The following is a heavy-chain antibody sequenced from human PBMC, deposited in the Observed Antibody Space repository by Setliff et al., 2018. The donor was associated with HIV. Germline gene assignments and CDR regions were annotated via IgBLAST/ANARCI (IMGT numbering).Heavy chain of an antibody. CDR1: GGSISSGIYY. CDR3: ARGEYYFDY. CDR2: IYTSGST. J-gene: IGHJ4*02. V-gene: IGHV4-61*02. Sequence: SETLSLTCTVSGGSISSGIYYWSWIRQPAGKGLEWIGRIYTSGSTNYNPSLKSRVTISVDTSKNQFSLMLSSVTAADTAVYHCARGEYYFDYWGQGTLVTVSS.